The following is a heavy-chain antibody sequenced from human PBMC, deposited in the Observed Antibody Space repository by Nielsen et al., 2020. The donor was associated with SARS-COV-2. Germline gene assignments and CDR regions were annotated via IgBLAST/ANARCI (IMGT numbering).Heavy chain of an antibody. V-gene: IGHV4-39*07. CDR2: IYYSGST. CDR1: GGSISSSSYY. Sequence: SETLSLTCTVSGGSISSSSYYWGWIRQPPGKGLEWIGSIYYSGSTYYNPSLKSRVTISVDTSKNQFSLKLSSVTAADTAVYYCARDAGSYLLQGFWYFDLWGRGTLVTVSS. J-gene: IGHJ2*01. CDR3: ARDAGSYLLQGFWYFDL. D-gene: IGHD3-10*01.